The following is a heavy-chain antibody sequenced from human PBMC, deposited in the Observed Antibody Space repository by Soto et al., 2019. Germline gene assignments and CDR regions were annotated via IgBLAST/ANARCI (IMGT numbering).Heavy chain of an antibody. CDR3: ARYSRNPDWFGP. Sequence: SETLSLTCTVSGVSISNYYWSWIRQTPGNGLEWIGHILYTGSAKYNPSLKSRVTMSLDTSKNQFSLKLTSVTAADTAVYYCARYSRNPDWFGPWGQGTLVTVSS. V-gene: IGHV4-59*01. D-gene: IGHD6-13*01. J-gene: IGHJ5*02. CDR2: ILYTGSA. CDR1: GVSISNYY.